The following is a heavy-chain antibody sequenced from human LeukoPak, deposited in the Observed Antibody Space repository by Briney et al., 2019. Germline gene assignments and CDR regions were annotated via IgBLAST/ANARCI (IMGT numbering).Heavy chain of an antibody. CDR1: GFTFDIYA. V-gene: IGHV3-23*01. CDR3: TVPSGGYCSSTSCLDFDY. J-gene: IGHJ4*02. Sequence: GGSLRLSCAASGFTFDIYAMSWVRQAPGKGLEWVSGISGSGGSTYYADSVKGRFTISRDNSKNTLYLQMNSLKTEDTAVYYCTVPSGGYCSSTSCLDFDYWGQGTLVTVSS. CDR2: ISGSGGST. D-gene: IGHD2-2*01.